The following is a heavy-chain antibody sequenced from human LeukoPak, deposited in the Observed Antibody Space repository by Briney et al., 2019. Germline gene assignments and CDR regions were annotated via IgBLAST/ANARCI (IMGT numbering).Heavy chain of an antibody. CDR2: ISSNGGST. D-gene: IGHD6-19*01. CDR1: GLTFSSYA. Sequence: GGSLRLSCAASGLTFSSYAMHWVRQPPGKGLEYVSGISSNGGSTYYANSVKGRFNISRDNSKNTLYLQMGSLRAEDMAVYYCARRGSGWYYFDYWGQGTLVTVSS. J-gene: IGHJ4*02. CDR3: ARRGSGWYYFDY. V-gene: IGHV3-64*01.